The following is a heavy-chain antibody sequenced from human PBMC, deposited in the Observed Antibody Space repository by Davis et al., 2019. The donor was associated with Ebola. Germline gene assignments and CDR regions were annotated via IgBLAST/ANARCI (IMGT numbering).Heavy chain of an antibody. D-gene: IGHD6-19*01. CDR3: TRHSLGITVAGTLGPRVVPNPHHERQTDY. CDR2: LSYTGSI. CDR1: GGSISSSRYF. Sequence: MPSETLSLTCVVFGGSISSSRYFWGRIRKPAGKGLDWIGSLSYTGSIDYNPSLEIRVTIFVDTSKNQFSLRLSSVTAADTAVYYCTRHSLGITVAGTLGPRVVPNPHHERQTDYWGRRTLVTVSS. V-gene: IGHV4-39*01. J-gene: IGHJ4*02.